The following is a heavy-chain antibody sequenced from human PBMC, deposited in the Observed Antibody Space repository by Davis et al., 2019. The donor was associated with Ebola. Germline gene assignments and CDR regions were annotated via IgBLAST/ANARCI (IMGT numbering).Heavy chain of an antibody. CDR3: ARDRGWELPPDAFDI. J-gene: IGHJ3*02. Sequence: GESLKISCAASGFTFSSYWMHWVRQAPGKGLVWVSRINSDGSSTSYADSVKGRFTISRDNAKNSLYLQMNSLRAEDTAVYYCARDRGWELPPDAFDIWGQGTMVTVSS. CDR1: GFTFSSYW. V-gene: IGHV3-74*01. CDR2: INSDGSST. D-gene: IGHD1-26*01.